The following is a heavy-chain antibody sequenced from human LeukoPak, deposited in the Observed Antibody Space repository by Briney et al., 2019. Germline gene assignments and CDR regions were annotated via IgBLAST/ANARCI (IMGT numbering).Heavy chain of an antibody. CDR1: GGSISSSSYS. J-gene: IGHJ4*02. Sequence: PSETLSLTCTVSGGSISSSSYSWGWIRQPPGKGLEWIGSIYYSGSTYYNPSLKSRVTISVDTSKNQFSLKLSSVTAADTAVYYCARGIDGPVSLGRIDYWGQGTLVTVSS. D-gene: IGHD5-24*01. CDR3: ARGIDGPVSLGRIDY. CDR2: IYYSGST. V-gene: IGHV4-39*07.